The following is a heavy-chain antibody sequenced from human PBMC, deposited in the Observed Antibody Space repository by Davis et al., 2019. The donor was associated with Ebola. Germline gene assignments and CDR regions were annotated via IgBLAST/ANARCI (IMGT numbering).Heavy chain of an antibody. CDR1: GFTFSGSA. CDR2: IRSKANSYAT. Sequence: GESLKISCAASGFTFSGSAMHWVRQASGKGLEWVGRIRSKANSYATAYAASVKGRFTISRDDSKNTAYLQMNSLKTEDTAVYYCRAHFLKFDGMDVWGQGTTVTVSS. D-gene: IGHD2/OR15-2a*01. V-gene: IGHV3-73*01. CDR3: RAHFLKFDGMDV. J-gene: IGHJ6*02.